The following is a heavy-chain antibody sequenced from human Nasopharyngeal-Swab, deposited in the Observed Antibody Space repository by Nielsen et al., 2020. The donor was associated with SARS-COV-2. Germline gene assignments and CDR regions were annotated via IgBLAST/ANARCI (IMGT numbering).Heavy chain of an antibody. CDR1: GFTFSSYS. CDR3: ARDGSRFLEWLLAYYFDY. CDR2: ISSSSYI. Sequence: GESLKISCAASGFTFSSYSMNWVRQAPGKGLEWVSSISSSSYIYYADSVKGRFTISRDNAKNSLYLQMNSLRAEDTAVYYCARDGSRFLEWLLAYYFDYWGQGALVTVSS. D-gene: IGHD3-3*01. V-gene: IGHV3-21*04. J-gene: IGHJ4*02.